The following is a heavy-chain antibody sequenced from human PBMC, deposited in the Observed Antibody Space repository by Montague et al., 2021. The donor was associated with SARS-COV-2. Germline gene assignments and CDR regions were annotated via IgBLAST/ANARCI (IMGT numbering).Heavy chain of an antibody. CDR3: AGVRPLCFGELFLDNYYYCGMDV. V-gene: IGHV4-4*02. CDR2: IYHSGST. CDR1: GGSISSSNW. Sequence: SETLSLTCAVSGGSISSSNWCCCVRQPPGKGLEWSGEIYHSGSTNYNPSLKSRVTIIFDKSKNQFSLKLSSATAADPAVYYCAGVRPLCFGELFLDNYYYCGMDVWGQGTTVTVSS. J-gene: IGHJ6*02. D-gene: IGHD3-10*01.